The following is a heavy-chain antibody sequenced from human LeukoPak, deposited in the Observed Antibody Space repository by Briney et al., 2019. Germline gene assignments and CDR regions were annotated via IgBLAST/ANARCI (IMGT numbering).Heavy chain of an antibody. V-gene: IGHV3-23*01. J-gene: IGHJ6*02. D-gene: IGHD3-3*01. CDR1: GFTFSSYA. CDR3: ATFSYDASSDYYYYYGMDV. CDR2: ISGSGGST. Sequence: PGGSLRLSCAASGFTFSSYAMNWVRQAPGKGLEWVSAISGSGGSTYYADSVKGRFTISRDNSKNTLYLQMNSLRAEDTAVYYCATFSYDASSDYYYYYGMDVWGQGTTVTVSS.